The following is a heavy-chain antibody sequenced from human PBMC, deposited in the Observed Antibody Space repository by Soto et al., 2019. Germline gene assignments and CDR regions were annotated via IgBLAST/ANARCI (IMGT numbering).Heavy chain of an antibody. CDR3: AKPAYDMLTGYRRLTPGFHFDS. CDR2: ISGSGGST. J-gene: IGHJ4*02. D-gene: IGHD3-9*01. CDR1: GFTFSTYD. Sequence: EVQLLESGGGLVQPGGSLRLSCAASGFTFSTYDLNWVRQSPGKGLEWVSSISGSGGSTNYAASVKGRFTISRDNSKNTLYLRMNSLRAEDTAVYYCAKPAYDMLTGYRRLTPGFHFDSWGQGTRVTVSS. V-gene: IGHV3-23*01.